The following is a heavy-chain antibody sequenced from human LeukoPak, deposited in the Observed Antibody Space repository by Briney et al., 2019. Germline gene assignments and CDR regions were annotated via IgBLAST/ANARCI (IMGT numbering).Heavy chain of an antibody. Sequence: QSGGSLRLSCAASGFTFSSYAMSWVRQAPGKGLEWVSAISGSGGSTYYADSVKGRFTISRDNSKNTLFLQVNSLRAEDTAVYYCAKVRTYFYHGLDVWGQGTTVTVSS. J-gene: IGHJ6*02. CDR2: ISGSGGST. D-gene: IGHD1-14*01. CDR3: AKVRTYFYHGLDV. CDR1: GFTFSSYA. V-gene: IGHV3-23*01.